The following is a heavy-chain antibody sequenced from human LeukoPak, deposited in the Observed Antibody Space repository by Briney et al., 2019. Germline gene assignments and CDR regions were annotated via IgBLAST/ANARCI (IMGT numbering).Heavy chain of an antibody. CDR2: IHTSGST. V-gene: IGHV4-4*07. Sequence: SGTLSLTCIVSGGSISSYYWSWIRQPAGKGLEWIGQIHTSGSTNYNPSLKSRVAMSVDTSKNQFSLELSSVTAADTAVYYCAGRAQTTGWSFDYRGQGALVTVSS. J-gene: IGHJ4*02. D-gene: IGHD6-19*01. CDR1: GGSISSYY. CDR3: AGRAQTTGWSFDY.